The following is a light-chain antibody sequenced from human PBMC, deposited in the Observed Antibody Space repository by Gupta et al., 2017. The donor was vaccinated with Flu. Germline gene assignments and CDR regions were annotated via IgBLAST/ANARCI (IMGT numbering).Light chain of an antibody. CDR3: QAGDSTTGV. CDR1: GVGDKY. CDR2: KDT. J-gene: IGLJ1*01. Sequence: RKTATITCSGDGVGDKYGSWYPQKPGQHPVLVIYKDTKRPSVIPERFSGYNSGNTATLTIGGTQDMDEDDYYCQAGDSTTGVFGTGTKVTVL. V-gene: IGLV3-1*01.